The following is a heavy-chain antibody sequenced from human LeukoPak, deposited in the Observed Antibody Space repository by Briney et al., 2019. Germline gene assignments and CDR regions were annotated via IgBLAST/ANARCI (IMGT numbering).Heavy chain of an antibody. V-gene: IGHV3-30*02. CDR2: IRYDGSNK. CDR1: GFTFSSYG. CDR3: AKDFSAAAGNFDN. Sequence: GGSLRLSCAASGFTFSSYGMHWVRQAPGKGLEWVAFIRYDGSNKYYADSVKGRFTISRDNSKNTLYLQMNSLRAEDTAVYYCAKDFSAAAGNFDNWGQGTLVTVSS. D-gene: IGHD6-13*01. J-gene: IGHJ4*02.